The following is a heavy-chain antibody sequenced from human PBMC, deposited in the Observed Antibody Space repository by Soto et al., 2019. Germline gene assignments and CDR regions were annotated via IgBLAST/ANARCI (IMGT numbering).Heavy chain of an antibody. CDR2: IYHSGGT. V-gene: IGHV4-4*02. J-gene: IGHJ3*02. D-gene: IGHD2-15*01. Sequence: QVQLQESGPGLVKPSGTLSLTCAVSGGSISSSNWWSWVRQPPGKGLEWIGEIYHSGGTNYNPSLKSRVTISVDKSKNQFSLKLSSVTAADTAVYYCARVAVSVVAATLGAFDIWGQGTMVTVSS. CDR1: GGSISSSNW. CDR3: ARVAVSVVAATLGAFDI.